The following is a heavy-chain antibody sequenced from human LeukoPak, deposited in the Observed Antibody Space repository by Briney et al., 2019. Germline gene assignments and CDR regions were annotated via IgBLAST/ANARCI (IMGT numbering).Heavy chain of an antibody. Sequence: PGGSLRLSCAASGFTFSSYAMHWVRQAPGKGLEWVAVISYDGSNKYYADSVKGRFTISRDNSKNALYLQMNSLRAEDTAVYYCAEDGQLGYYYDSSPPDYWGQGTLVTVSS. CDR2: ISYDGSNK. V-gene: IGHV3-30*04. J-gene: IGHJ4*02. CDR1: GFTFSSYA. D-gene: IGHD3-22*01. CDR3: AEDGQLGYYYDSSPPDY.